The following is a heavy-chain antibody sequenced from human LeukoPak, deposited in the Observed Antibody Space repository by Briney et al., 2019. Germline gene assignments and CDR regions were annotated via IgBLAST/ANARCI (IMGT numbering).Heavy chain of an antibody. J-gene: IGHJ6*02. V-gene: IGHV4-59*02. CDR1: GGSVSGYY. Sequence: SETLSLTCVVSGGSVSGYYWGWIRQPPGRGLEWIGYVYYSGSTNYNPSFKSRITISVDTSRNQFSLQLSSVTAADTAVYYCARGYCSSTSCYQSDIHGMDVWGQGTTVTVSS. D-gene: IGHD2-2*01. CDR3: ARGYCSSTSCYQSDIHGMDV. CDR2: VYYSGST.